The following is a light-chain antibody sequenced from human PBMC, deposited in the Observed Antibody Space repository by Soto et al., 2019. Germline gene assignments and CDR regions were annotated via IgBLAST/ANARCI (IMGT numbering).Light chain of an antibody. V-gene: IGLV2-14*01. J-gene: IGLJ1*01. CDR3: SSYTSSSTYV. CDR1: SRDVGGYNY. CDR2: DVS. Sequence: SVLAQPASVSGSSWQSITISCAGTSRDVGGYNYVSWYQQHPGKAPKLMIYDVSDRPSGVSNRFSGSKSGNTASLTISGLQAEDEADYYCSSYTSSSTYVFGTGTKVTVL.